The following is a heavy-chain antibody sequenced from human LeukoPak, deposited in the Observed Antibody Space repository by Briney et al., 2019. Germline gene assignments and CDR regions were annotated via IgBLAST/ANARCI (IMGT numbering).Heavy chain of an antibody. CDR3: ARDSTWLLDY. D-gene: IGHD6-19*01. CDR2: MKEDGSVK. CDR1: GFIFSSHW. V-gene: IGHV3-7*03. Sequence: GGSLRLSCTASGFIFSSHWMTWVRQSPGKGLEWVANMKEDGSVKYYVDSVKGRFTISRDNIKNALYLQMNSLRADDTAVYFCARDSTWLLDYWGQGTLITVSS. J-gene: IGHJ4*02.